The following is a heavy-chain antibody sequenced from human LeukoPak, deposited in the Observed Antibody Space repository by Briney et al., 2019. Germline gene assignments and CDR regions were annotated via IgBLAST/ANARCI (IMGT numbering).Heavy chain of an antibody. CDR3: AIAPGSSAFDY. V-gene: IGHV3-7*01. CDR1: GFTFSNYW. D-gene: IGHD5/OR15-5a*01. J-gene: IGHJ4*02. Sequence: GGSLRLSCTASGFTFSNYWMTWVRQAPGKGLEFVANINQDESVKNYVESVKGRLTIYRDNAENSLHLQMNSLRAEDTAVYYCAIAPGSSAFDYWGQGTLVTVSS. CDR2: INQDESVK.